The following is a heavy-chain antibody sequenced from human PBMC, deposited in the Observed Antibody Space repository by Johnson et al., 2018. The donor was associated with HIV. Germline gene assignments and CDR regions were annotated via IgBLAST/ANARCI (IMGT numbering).Heavy chain of an antibody. CDR3: ARALVDDAFDI. V-gene: IGHV3-30*03. CDR1: GFRFSRYG. CDR2: ISYDGSNE. J-gene: IGHJ3*02. D-gene: IGHD1-26*01. Sequence: QVLLVESGGGVAQPGRSLRLSCAASGFRFSRYGMHWVRQAPGKGLEWVAVISYDGSNEYYADSVKGRFTISRDNSKNTLYLQMNSLRAEDTAVYYCARALVDDAFDIWGQGTMVTVSS.